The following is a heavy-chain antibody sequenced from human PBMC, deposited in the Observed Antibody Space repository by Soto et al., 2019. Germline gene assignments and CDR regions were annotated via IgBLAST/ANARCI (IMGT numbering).Heavy chain of an antibody. V-gene: IGHV1-69*02. CDR3: ACHLPGLYASSPLDF. CDR2: IIPILGIA. D-gene: IGHD3-16*01. CDR1: GGTFSSYT. J-gene: IGHJ4*02. Sequence: QVQLVQSGAEVKKPGSSVKVSCKASGGTFSSYTINWVRQAPGQGLEWMGRIIPILGIADYAQKSEGRVTITANKSQSTAYVALSSLRSEDTDVYYGACHLPGLYASSPLDFWGQGTLVTVSS.